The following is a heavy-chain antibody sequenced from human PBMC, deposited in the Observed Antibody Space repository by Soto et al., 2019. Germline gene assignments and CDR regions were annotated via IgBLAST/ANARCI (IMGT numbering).Heavy chain of an antibody. J-gene: IGHJ6*02. CDR1: GFTVSSNY. D-gene: IGHD6-6*01. CDR3: ARDSSSSVVPYGMDV. V-gene: IGHV3-53*01. CDR2: IYSGGST. Sequence: LRLSCAASGFTVSSNYMSWVRQAPGKGLEWVSVIYSGGSTYCADSVKGRFTISRDNSKNTLYLQMNSLRAEDTAVYYCARDSSSSVVPYGMDVWGQGTTVTVSS.